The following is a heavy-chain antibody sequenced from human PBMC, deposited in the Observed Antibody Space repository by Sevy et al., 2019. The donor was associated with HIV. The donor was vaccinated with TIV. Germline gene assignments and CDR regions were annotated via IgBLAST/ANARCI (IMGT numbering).Heavy chain of an antibody. CDR2: IIPIFGTA. CDR1: GGTFSSYA. J-gene: IGHJ4*02. V-gene: IGHV1-69*13. D-gene: IGHD2-21*02. CDR3: AREFVVVTATPSPFDY. Sequence: ASVKVSCKASGGTFSSYAISWVRQAPGQGLEWMGRIIPIFGTANYAQKFQGRVTITADESTSTAYMELSSLRSEDTAVYYCAREFVVVTATPSPFDYWGQGTLVTVSS.